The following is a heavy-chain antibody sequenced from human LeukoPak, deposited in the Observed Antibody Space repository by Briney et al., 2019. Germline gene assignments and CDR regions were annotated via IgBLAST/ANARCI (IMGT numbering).Heavy chain of an antibody. CDR1: GGTFSSYA. D-gene: IGHD6-19*01. CDR2: ISAYNGNT. Sequence: ASVKVSCKASGGTFSSYAISWVRQAPGQGLEWMGWISAYNGNTNYAQKLQGRVTMTTDTSTSTAYMELRSLRSDDTAVYYCAREGSSGWHLGYWGQGTLVTVSS. J-gene: IGHJ4*02. V-gene: IGHV1-18*01. CDR3: AREGSSGWHLGY.